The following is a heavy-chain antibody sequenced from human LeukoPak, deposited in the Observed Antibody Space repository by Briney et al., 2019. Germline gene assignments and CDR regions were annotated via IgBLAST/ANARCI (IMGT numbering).Heavy chain of an antibody. CDR3: ARAGSSSSMGEDYFDY. CDR1: GYTFTSYY. V-gene: IGHV1-46*01. J-gene: IGHJ4*02. CDR2: INPSGGST. Sequence: ASVKVSCKASGYTFTSYYMHWVRQAPGQGLEWMGIINPSGGSTSYAQKFQGRVTMTRDTSTSTVYMELSSLRYEDTAVYYCARAGSSSSMGEDYFDYWGQGTLVTVSS. D-gene: IGHD6-6*01.